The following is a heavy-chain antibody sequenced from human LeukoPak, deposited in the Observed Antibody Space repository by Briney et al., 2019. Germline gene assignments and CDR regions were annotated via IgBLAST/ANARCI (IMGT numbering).Heavy chain of an antibody. V-gene: IGHV1-8*01. CDR3: TLNDYGTEGYYFDY. CDR2: MNPNSGNT. D-gene: IGHD4-17*01. Sequence: ASVKVSCKASGYTFTSYDINWERQATGQGLEWMGWMNPNSGNTGYAQKFQVRVTMTRNTSISTAYMELSSLRSEDTAVYYCTLNDYGTEGYYFDYWGQGTLVTVSS. J-gene: IGHJ4*02. CDR1: GYTFTSYD.